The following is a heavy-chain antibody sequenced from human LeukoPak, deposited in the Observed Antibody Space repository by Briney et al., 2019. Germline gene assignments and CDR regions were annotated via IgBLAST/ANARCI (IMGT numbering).Heavy chain of an antibody. V-gene: IGHV3-48*03. Sequence: GGSLRLSCAASGLTFSSYEMNWVRQAPGKGLEWVAYSSYSGSIIYYADSVKGRFTISRDNSKHTLYLQMNSLRAEDTAVYYCAKDGYTVPSYDAFDIWGQGTMVTVSS. CDR1: GLTFSSYE. D-gene: IGHD2-2*02. CDR3: AKDGYTVPSYDAFDI. CDR2: SSYSGSII. J-gene: IGHJ3*02.